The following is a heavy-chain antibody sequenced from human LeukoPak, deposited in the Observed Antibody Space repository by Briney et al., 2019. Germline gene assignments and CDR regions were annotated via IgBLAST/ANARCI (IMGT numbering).Heavy chain of an antibody. V-gene: IGHV3-74*01. Sequence: GGSLRLSCAASGYTFGSYWMYWVRQAPGKGLVWVSRINNDGSSTIYADSVKGRFTISRDNAKNTLYLQMNSLRGDDTAVYYCVRDNGGEHLWGQGTLVTVSS. CDR3: VRDNGGEHL. D-gene: IGHD3-16*01. J-gene: IGHJ4*02. CDR1: GYTFGSYW. CDR2: INNDGSST.